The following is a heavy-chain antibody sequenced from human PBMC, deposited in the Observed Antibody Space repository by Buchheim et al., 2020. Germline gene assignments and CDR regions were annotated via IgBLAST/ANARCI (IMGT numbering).Heavy chain of an antibody. J-gene: IGHJ6*02. CDR2: IYTSGST. Sequence: QVQLQESGPGLVKPSQTLSLTCTVSGGSIRSGSYYWSWIRQPAGKGLEWIGRIYTSGSTTYNPSLKSRVTISLDTSKNQFPLKLSSVTAADTAVYYCARSTAMWDGMDVWGQGTT. CDR3: ARSTAMWDGMDV. D-gene: IGHD2-21*02. V-gene: IGHV4-61*02. CDR1: GGSIRSGSYY.